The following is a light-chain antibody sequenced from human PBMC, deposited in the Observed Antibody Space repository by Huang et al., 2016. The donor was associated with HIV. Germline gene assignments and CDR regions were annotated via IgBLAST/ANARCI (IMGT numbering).Light chain of an antibody. V-gene: IGKV2-28*01. Sequence: DIVMTQSLLPLPVTHGEPASISCRSSQSLLHGNGHNYLDWYLQKPGQSPQLLIYLGSYRASGVPDRFSGSGSGTDFILKINRVEAEDVGVYYCMQAIQTPWTFGQGTKLEIK. CDR2: LGS. CDR1: QSLLHGNGHNY. CDR3: MQAIQTPWT. J-gene: IGKJ1*01.